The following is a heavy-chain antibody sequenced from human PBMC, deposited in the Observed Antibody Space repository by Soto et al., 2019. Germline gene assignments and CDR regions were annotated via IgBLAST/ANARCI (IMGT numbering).Heavy chain of an antibody. V-gene: IGHV6-1*01. Sequence: SQTLLLTCGVSGDSVSSNRAAWNWLRQSPSRGLEWLGRTYYRSKWYNDYAVSVESRITINPDTSKYHFALQLNCVTPEDTAVYFCARGEQYSGRIFDYWSHGTLVTVSS. CDR1: GDSVSSNRAA. CDR3: ARGEQYSGRIFDY. CDR2: TYYRSKWYN. D-gene: IGHD1-26*01. J-gene: IGHJ4*01.